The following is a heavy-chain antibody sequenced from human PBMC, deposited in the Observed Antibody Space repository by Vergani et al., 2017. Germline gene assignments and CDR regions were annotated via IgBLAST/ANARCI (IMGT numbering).Heavy chain of an antibody. CDR1: GLTFSRYW. CDR2: IKQDGSEK. D-gene: IGHD6-13*01. V-gene: IGHV3-7*01. Sequence: EVQLVESGGGLVQPGGSLRLSCAASGLTFSRYWMSWVRQAPGKGLEWVANIKQDGSEKYYGDSVKGRFTISRDNAKNSLYLQMNSLRAEDTAVYYCARVKIAAAGRAYYFDYWGQGTLVTVSS. J-gene: IGHJ4*02. CDR3: ARVKIAAAGRAYYFDY.